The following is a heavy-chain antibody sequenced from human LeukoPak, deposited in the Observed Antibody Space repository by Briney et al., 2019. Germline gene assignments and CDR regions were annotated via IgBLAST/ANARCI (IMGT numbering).Heavy chain of an antibody. CDR2: IGGSGIGHST. V-gene: IGHV3-23*01. Sequence: GGSLRLSCVGSGFTFSTHGMNWVRQAPGKGLEWVSGIGGSGIGHSTHYADSVKGRFTISRDNSKNMVCLQMDSLRAEDTAIYYCAKGPMAWFDYWGQGTLVTVSS. D-gene: IGHD3-10*01. CDR1: GFTFSTHG. J-gene: IGHJ4*02. CDR3: AKGPMAWFDY.